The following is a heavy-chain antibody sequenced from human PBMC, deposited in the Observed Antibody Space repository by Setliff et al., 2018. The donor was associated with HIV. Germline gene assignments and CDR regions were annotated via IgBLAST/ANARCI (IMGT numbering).Heavy chain of an antibody. CDR1: GGSFSGYH. D-gene: IGHD5-18*01. CDR3: ARGLTHGYSYGYWDS. V-gene: IGHV4-34*01. CDR2: IDHSGST. Sequence: SETLSLPCAVYGGSFSGYHWSWIRQSPGKGLEWIGEIDHSGSTNYNPSLKSRVTISVDTFKNQFSLKLSSVTAADTALYYCARGLTHGYSYGYWDSWGRGTLVTVSS. J-gene: IGHJ4*02.